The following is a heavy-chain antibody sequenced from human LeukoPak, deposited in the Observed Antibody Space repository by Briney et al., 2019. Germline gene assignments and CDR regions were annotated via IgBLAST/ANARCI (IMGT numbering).Heavy chain of an antibody. V-gene: IGHV3-23*01. CDR1: GFTFSGYA. J-gene: IGHJ5*02. Sequence: GGSLRLSCAASGFTFSGYAMSWVRQAPGKWLEWVSLITGSGGTTYYADSVKGRFTISRDNSRCTLYLQMNSLRTEDTAVYYCAKDLGIWSPYKNWFDPWGQGTLVTVSS. CDR2: ITGSGGTT. CDR3: AKDLGIWSPYKNWFDP. D-gene: IGHD3-3*01.